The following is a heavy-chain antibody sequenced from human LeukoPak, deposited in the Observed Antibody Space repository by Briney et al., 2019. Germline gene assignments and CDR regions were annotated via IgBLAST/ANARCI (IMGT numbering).Heavy chain of an antibody. Sequence: GGSLRLSCAASGFTFSSYGMSWVRQAPGKGLEWVSTITYSGGNTYYADSVKGRFTISRDNSKNTLYLQMKTLRAEDTAVYYCAKDPSELGGSGSYNYFDCWGQGTLVTVSS. CDR2: ITYSGGNT. J-gene: IGHJ4*02. CDR1: GFTFSSYG. D-gene: IGHD3-10*01. CDR3: AKDPSELGGSGSYNYFDC. V-gene: IGHV3-23*01.